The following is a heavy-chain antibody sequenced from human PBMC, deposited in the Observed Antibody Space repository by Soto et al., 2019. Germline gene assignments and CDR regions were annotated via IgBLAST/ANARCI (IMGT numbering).Heavy chain of an antibody. CDR2: IKSKTDGGTT. Sequence: GGSLRLSCAASGFTFSNAWMNWVRQAPGKGLEWVGRIKSKTDGGTTDYTAPVKGRFTISRDDSKNTLYLQMNNLKTEDTVVYYCTTDRLSSTVTTSPPLYYYGMDVWGQGTTVTVSS. J-gene: IGHJ6*02. V-gene: IGHV3-15*07. CDR3: TTDRLSSTVTTSPPLYYYGMDV. CDR1: GFTFSNAW. D-gene: IGHD4-17*01.